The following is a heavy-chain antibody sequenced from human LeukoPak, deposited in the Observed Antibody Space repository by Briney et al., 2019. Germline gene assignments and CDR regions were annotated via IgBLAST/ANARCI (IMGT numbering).Heavy chain of an antibody. CDR2: INHSGGT. V-gene: IGHV4-34*01. D-gene: IGHD3-16*02. Sequence: SETLSLTCAVYGGSFSGYYWSWIRQPPGKGLEWIGEINHSGGTNYNPSLKSRVTISVDTSKNQFSLKLSSVTAADTAVYYCARLTKYDYVWGSYRYDYWGQGTLVTVSS. CDR1: GGSFSGYY. J-gene: IGHJ4*02. CDR3: ARLTKYDYVWGSYRYDY.